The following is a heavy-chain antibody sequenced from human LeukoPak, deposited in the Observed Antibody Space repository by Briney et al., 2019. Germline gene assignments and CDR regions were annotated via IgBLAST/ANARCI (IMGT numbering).Heavy chain of an antibody. CDR3: ARHRATDTWSDFDY. J-gene: IGHJ4*02. Sequence: GGSLRLSCAASGFTFSSYGMHWVRQAPGKGLEWVAVIWYDGSNKYYADSVKGRFTISRDNSKNTLYLQMNSLRAEDTAVYYCARHRATDTWSDFDYWGQGTVVTVSS. V-gene: IGHV3-33*01. CDR1: GFTFSSYG. CDR2: IWYDGSNK. D-gene: IGHD2-2*02.